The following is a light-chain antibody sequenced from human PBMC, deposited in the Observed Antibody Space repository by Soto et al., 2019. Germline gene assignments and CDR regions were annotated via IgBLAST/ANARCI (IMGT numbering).Light chain of an antibody. CDR3: QHYNYWPYT. CDR1: QSVSSN. CDR2: GAS. V-gene: IGKV3-15*01. J-gene: IGKJ2*01. Sequence: EIVMTQSPVTLSVSPGERATLSCRASQSVSSNLAWYQQKPGQAPRLLIYGASTRATDIPARFSGSGSGTEFTLTISSLQSEDFAVYYCQHYNYWPYTFGQGTKLEIK.